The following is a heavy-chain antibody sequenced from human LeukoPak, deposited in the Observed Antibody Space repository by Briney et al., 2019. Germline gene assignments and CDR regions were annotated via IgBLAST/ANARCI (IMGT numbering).Heavy chain of an antibody. CDR1: AYTFTSYA. Sequence: ASVKVSCKASAYTFTSYAISWVRQAPGQGLEWMRWISPYNGNTNYAQNLQGRVTMTTDTSASTAYMELRSLRSDDTAVYYCARGGNGWYLDYWGQGTLVTVSS. CDR2: ISPYNGNT. D-gene: IGHD6-19*01. V-gene: IGHV1-18*01. J-gene: IGHJ4*02. CDR3: ARGGNGWYLDY.